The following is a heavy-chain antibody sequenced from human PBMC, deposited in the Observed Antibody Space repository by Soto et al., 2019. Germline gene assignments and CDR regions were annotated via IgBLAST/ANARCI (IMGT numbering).Heavy chain of an antibody. CDR1: GGSVSSGSYY. CDR3: GRAIADRHWFDP. CDR2: IYYSGGN. D-gene: IGHD6-6*01. J-gene: IGHJ5*02. V-gene: IGHV4-61*01. Sequence: SETLSLTCTVSGGSVSSGSYYWSWIRQPPGKGLERSGYIYYSGGNYHNASFTGRVTTSVDTSKKQLPLKLRFVTAAATAVYYWGRAIADRHWFDPWGQGTLVTVSS.